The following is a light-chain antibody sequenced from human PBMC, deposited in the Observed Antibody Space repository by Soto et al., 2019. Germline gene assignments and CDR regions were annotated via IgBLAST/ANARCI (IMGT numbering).Light chain of an antibody. CDR1: QSVSSSY. CDR3: QQYGSSSYT. CDR2: GAS. J-gene: IGKJ2*01. Sequence: EIVLTQSPGTLSLSPGERATLSCRASQSVSSSYLAWYQQKPGQAPRLLIYGASSRATGIPDRFSGSGSGTAFTLTIGRLEPEDFAVYYCQQYGSSSYTFGQGTKLEIK. V-gene: IGKV3-20*01.